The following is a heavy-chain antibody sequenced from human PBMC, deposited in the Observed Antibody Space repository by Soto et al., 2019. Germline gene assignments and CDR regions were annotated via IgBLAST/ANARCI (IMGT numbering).Heavy chain of an antibody. D-gene: IGHD3-22*01. Sequence: GGSLILSCAASGFTFSSYGMHWVRQAPGKGLEWVAVISYDGSNKYYADSVKGRFTISRDNSKNTLYLQMNSLRAEDTAVYYCAKDGDSNYYDSSGYFDYWGQGTLVTVSS. CDR2: ISYDGSNK. V-gene: IGHV3-30*18. J-gene: IGHJ4*02. CDR1: GFTFSSYG. CDR3: AKDGDSNYYDSSGYFDY.